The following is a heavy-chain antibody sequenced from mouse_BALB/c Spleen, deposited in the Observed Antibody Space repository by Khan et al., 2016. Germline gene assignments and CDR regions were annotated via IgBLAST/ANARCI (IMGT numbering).Heavy chain of an antibody. CDR2: IRLKSNNYAT. Sequence: QLEESGGGLVQPGGSMKLSCVASGFTFSNYWMNWVRQSPEKGLEWVAEIRLKSNNYATHYAESVKGRFTISRDDSKSSVYLQMNNLRGEDTGIYYCSKALYLFAYWGQGTLVTVSA. CDR3: SKALYLFAY. V-gene: IGHV6-6*02. D-gene: IGHD1-1*01. CDR1: GFTFSNYW. J-gene: IGHJ3*01.